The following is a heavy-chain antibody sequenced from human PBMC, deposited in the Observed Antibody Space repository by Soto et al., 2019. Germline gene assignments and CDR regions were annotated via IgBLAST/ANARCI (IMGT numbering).Heavy chain of an antibody. CDR3: ARSGGSSDFDY. Sequence: SETLSLTCTVSGGSISSYHWSWIRQPPGKGLEWIGYIYYSGSPNYNPSLKSRVTISVDTSKNQFSLRLTSLTAADTAVYYCARSGGSSDFDYWGQGTLVTVSS. CDR1: GGSISSYH. D-gene: IGHD2-15*01. J-gene: IGHJ4*02. CDR2: IYYSGSP. V-gene: IGHV4-59*01.